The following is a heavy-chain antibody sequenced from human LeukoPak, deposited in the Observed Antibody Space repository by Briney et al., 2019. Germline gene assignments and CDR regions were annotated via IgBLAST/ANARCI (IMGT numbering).Heavy chain of an antibody. J-gene: IGHJ4*02. V-gene: IGHV1-69*04. CDR1: GGTFSSYA. D-gene: IGHD2-21*02. Sequence: SVKVSCKASGGTFSSYAISWVRQAPGRGLEWMGRIIPILGIANYAQKFQGRVTITADKSTSTAYMELSSLRSEDTAVYYCARGPIRCGGDCYLVDYWGQGTLVTVSS. CDR3: ARGPIRCGGDCYLVDY. CDR2: IIPILGIA.